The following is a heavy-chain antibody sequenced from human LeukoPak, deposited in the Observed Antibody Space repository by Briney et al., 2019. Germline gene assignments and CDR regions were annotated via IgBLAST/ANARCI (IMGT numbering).Heavy chain of an antibody. J-gene: IGHJ4*02. CDR3: ALRFSEALAFDY. V-gene: IGHV2-5*02. CDR2: IYWDDDK. D-gene: IGHD6-6*01. CDR1: GFSLSTSGVG. Sequence: SGPTLVNPTQTLTLTCTFSGFSLSTSGVGVGWIRQPPGKALEWLALIYWDDDKRYSPSLKSRLTITKDTSKNQVVLTMTNMDPVDTATFYCALRFSEALAFDYWGQGALVTVSS.